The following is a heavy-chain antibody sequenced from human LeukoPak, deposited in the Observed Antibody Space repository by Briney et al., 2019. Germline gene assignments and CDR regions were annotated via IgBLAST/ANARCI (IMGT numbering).Heavy chain of an antibody. V-gene: IGHV1-18*01. CDR1: GYTFTSYD. CDR3: ARARNDYGDYGNWFDP. D-gene: IGHD4-17*01. CDR2: INPSGGST. Sequence: ASVKVSCKASGYTFTSYDINWVRQAPGQGLEWMGIINPSGGSTNYAQKLQGRVTMTTDTSTSTAYMELRSLRSDDTAVYYCARARNDYGDYGNWFDPWGQGTLVTVSS. J-gene: IGHJ5*02.